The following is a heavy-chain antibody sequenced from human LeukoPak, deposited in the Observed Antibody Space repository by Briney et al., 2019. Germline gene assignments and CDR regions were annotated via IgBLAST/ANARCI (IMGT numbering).Heavy chain of an antibody. CDR3: ARDFSSSHTGEYYFDY. V-gene: IGHV3-7*01. CDR2: IKQDGSEK. CDR1: GFTFSSYW. J-gene: IGHJ4*02. Sequence: GGSLRLSCAASGFTFSSYWMSWVRQAPGKGLEWVANIKQDGSEKYYVDSVKGRFTISRDNAKNSLYLQMNSLRAEDTAVYYCARDFSSSHTGEYYFDYWGQGTLVTVSS. D-gene: IGHD6-13*01.